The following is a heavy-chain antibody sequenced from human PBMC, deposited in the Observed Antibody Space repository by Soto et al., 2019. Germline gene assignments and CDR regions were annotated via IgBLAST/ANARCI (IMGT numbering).Heavy chain of an antibody. V-gene: IGHV3-21*01. CDR2: ISSSSSYI. J-gene: IGHJ4*02. CDR3: ARDDPHYYYDSSGYYSY. CDR1: GFTFSSYS. D-gene: IGHD3-22*01. Sequence: PGGSLRLSCAASGFTFSSYSMNWVRQAPGKGLEWVSSISSSSSYIYYADSVKGRFTISRDNAKNSLYLQMNSLRAEDTAVYYCARDDPHYYYDSSGYYSYWRQGTLVTVSS.